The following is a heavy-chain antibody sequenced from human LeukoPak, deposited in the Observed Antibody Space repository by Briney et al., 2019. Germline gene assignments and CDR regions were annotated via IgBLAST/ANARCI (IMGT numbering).Heavy chain of an antibody. V-gene: IGHV3-7*01. Sequence: PGGSLRLSCAASGFTFSSYWMSWVRQAPGKGLEWVANIKQDGSEKYYVDSVKGRFTISRDNSKNTLYLQMNSLRAEDTAVYYCAKDGYCSSTSCSDDDYFNYYYYYYMDVWGKGTTVTISS. D-gene: IGHD2-2*03. CDR2: IKQDGSEK. CDR1: GFTFSSYW. CDR3: AKDGYCSSTSCSDDDYFNYYYYYYMDV. J-gene: IGHJ6*03.